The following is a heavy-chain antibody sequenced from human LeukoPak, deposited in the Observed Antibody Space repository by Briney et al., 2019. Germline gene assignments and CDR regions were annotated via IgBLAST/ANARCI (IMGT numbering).Heavy chain of an antibody. J-gene: IGHJ4*02. CDR2: IWYDGSNK. D-gene: IGHD6-13*01. CDR3: ARGSYSSSWYWGFDY. Sequence: PGRPLRLSCAASGFTFSSYGMHWVRQAPGKGLEWVAVIWYDGSNKYYADSVKGRFTISRDNSKNTLYLQMNSLRAEDTAVYYCARGSYSSSWYWGFDYWGQGTLVTVSS. V-gene: IGHV3-33*01. CDR1: GFTFSSYG.